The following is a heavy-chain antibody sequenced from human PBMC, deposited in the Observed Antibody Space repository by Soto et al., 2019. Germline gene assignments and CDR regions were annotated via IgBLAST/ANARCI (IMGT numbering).Heavy chain of an antibody. V-gene: IGHV3-21*01. Sequence: GSLRLSCAASGFTFSSYSMNWVRQAPGKGLEWVSSISSSSSYIYYADSVKGRFTISRDNAKNSLYLQMNSLRAEDTAVYYCARDPVYYHDIGGMDVWGQGTTVTVSS. CDR3: ARDPVYYHDIGGMDV. CDR1: GFTFSSYS. CDR2: ISSSSSYI. J-gene: IGHJ6*02. D-gene: IGHD3-22*01.